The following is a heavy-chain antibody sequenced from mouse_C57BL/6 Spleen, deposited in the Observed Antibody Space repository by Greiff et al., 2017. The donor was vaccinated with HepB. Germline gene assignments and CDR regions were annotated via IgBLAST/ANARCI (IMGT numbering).Heavy chain of an antibody. CDR2: IHPNSGST. V-gene: IGHV1-64*01. J-gene: IGHJ4*01. D-gene: IGHD1-1*01. CDR1: GYTFTSYW. CDR3: ARSGFIPAMDY. Sequence: VKLQQPGAELVKPGASVKLSCKASGYTFTSYWMHWVKQRPGQGLEWIGMIHPNSGSTNYNEKFKSKATLTVDKSSSTAYMQLSSLTSEDSAVYYCARSGFIPAMDYWGQGTSVTVSS.